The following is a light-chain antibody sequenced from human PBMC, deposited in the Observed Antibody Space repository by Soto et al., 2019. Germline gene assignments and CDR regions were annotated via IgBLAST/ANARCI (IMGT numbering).Light chain of an antibody. CDR2: KAS. J-gene: IGKJ1*01. Sequence: DIQMTQSPSTLSASVGDRVTITCRASQSISSWLAWYQQKPGKAPKIMIYKASSLESGVPSMFSGSGAGTEFTRTISSLQPDDFATYYCQQYNSYTWTFGQGTKVDIK. CDR1: QSISSW. CDR3: QQYNSYTWT. V-gene: IGKV1-5*03.